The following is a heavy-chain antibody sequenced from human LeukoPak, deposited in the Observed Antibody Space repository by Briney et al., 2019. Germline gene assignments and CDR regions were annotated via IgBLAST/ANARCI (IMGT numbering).Heavy chain of an antibody. CDR1: GDSVSSNSAA. Sequence: SQTLSLTCAISGDSVSSNSAAWNWIRQSPSRGLEWLGRTYYRCKWYNDYAVSVKSRITINPDTSKNQFSLQLNSVTPEDTAVYYCARSEGITVAVGLSYWGQGTLVTVSS. J-gene: IGHJ4*02. CDR3: ARSEGITVAVGLSY. V-gene: IGHV6-1*01. D-gene: IGHD6-19*01. CDR2: TYYRCKWYN.